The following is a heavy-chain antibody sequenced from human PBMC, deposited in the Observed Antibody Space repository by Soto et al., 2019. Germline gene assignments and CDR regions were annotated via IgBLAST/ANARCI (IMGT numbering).Heavy chain of an antibody. Sequence: SGPTLVNPTQTLTLTCTFSGFSLSTSGVGVGWIRQPPGKALEWLALIYWNDDKRYSPSLKSRLTITKDTSKNQVVLTMTNMDPVDTATYYCAHGPPKIVATIFDYWGQGTLVTVSS. D-gene: IGHD5-12*01. V-gene: IGHV2-5*01. J-gene: IGHJ4*02. CDR1: GFSLSTSGVG. CDR3: AHGPPKIVATIFDY. CDR2: IYWNDDK.